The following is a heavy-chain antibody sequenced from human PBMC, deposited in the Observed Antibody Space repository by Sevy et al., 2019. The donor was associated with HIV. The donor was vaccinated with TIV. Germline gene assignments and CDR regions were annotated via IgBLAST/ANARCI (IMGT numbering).Heavy chain of an antibody. Sequence: GGSLRLSCAASEFTFNIYTMNWVRRAPGKGLEWVSSISSSSSYIYYADSVKGRFTISRDNAKNSLYLQMNSLRAEDTAGYYCARDRRTVTSGGAFDIWGQGTMVTVSS. CDR1: EFTFNIYT. CDR3: ARDRRTVTSGGAFDI. V-gene: IGHV3-21*01. CDR2: ISSSSSYI. D-gene: IGHD4-17*01. J-gene: IGHJ3*02.